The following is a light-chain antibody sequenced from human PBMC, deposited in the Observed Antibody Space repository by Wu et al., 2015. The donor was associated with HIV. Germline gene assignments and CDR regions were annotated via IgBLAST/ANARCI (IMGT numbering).Light chain of an antibody. CDR2: AAS. CDR1: QGISNF. CDR3: TKVITLPPGT. V-gene: IGKV1-27*01. Sequence: DIQMTQSPSSLSASVGDRVTITCRASQGISNFLAWYQQKPGKPPKVLIYAASTLQSGVPSRFSGSGSGTDFTLTISSLQPEDVATYYCTKVITLPPGTFGQGTKVGNET. J-gene: IGKJ1*01.